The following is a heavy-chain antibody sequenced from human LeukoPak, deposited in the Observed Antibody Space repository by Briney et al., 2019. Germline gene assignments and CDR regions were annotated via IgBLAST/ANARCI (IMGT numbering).Heavy chain of an antibody. CDR3: AKPLFGELRGNSFDY. Sequence: GGSLRLSCAASGFTFSSYAMSWVRQAPGKRLEWVSAISGSGGSTHYADSVKGRFTISRDNSKNTLYLQMNSLRAEDTAVYYCAKPLFGELRGNSFDYWGQGTLVTVSS. CDR1: GFTFSSYA. CDR2: ISGSGGST. J-gene: IGHJ4*02. V-gene: IGHV3-23*01. D-gene: IGHD3-10*01.